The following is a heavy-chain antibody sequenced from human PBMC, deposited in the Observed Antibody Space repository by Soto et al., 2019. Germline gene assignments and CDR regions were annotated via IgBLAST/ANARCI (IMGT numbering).Heavy chain of an antibody. CDR3: ARRFAGYSGYLGYYYFDY. D-gene: IGHD5-12*01. CDR2: IYYSGST. Sequence: PSETLSLTCTVSGGSISSSSYYWGWIREPPGEGLEWIGSIYYSGSTYYNPSLKSRVTISVDTSKNQFSLKLSSVTAADTAVYYCARRFAGYSGYLGYYYFDYWGQGTLVTVSS. CDR1: GGSISSSSYY. V-gene: IGHV4-39*01. J-gene: IGHJ4*02.